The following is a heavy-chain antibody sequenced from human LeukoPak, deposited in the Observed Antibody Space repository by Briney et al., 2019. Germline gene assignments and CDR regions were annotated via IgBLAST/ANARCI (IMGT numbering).Heavy chain of an antibody. V-gene: IGHV4-4*07. Sequence: PSETLSLTCTVSGGSISSYYWSWIRQPAGKGLEWIGRIYTSGSTNYNPSLKSRVTMLVDTSKNQFSLKLSSVTAADTAVYYCARDSPDPGYYYYMDVWGKGTTVTVSS. J-gene: IGHJ6*03. CDR1: GGSISSYY. D-gene: IGHD3-10*01. CDR2: IYTSGST. CDR3: ARDSPDPGYYYYMDV.